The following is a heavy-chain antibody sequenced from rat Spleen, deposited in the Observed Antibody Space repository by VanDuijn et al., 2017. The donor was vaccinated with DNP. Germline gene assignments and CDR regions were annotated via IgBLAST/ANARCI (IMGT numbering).Heavy chain of an antibody. CDR3: SRYGDYSALDA. Sequence: QVQLRESGPGLVQPSQTLSLTCTVSGFSLTSNSVHWVRQPPGKGLEWVGVIWSGGGTAYNSALKSRLTISRDTSKSQVFLKMNSLQTEDTAIYYCSRYGDYSALDAWGQGTSVTVSS. CDR2: IWSGGGT. V-gene: IGHV2-1*01. D-gene: IGHD1-11*01. CDR1: GFSLTSNS. J-gene: IGHJ4*01.